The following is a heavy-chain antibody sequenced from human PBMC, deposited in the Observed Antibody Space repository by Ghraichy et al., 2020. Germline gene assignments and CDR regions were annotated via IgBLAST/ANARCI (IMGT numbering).Heavy chain of an antibody. V-gene: IGHV4-39*01. CDR1: GGSISSSSYY. J-gene: IGHJ4*02. D-gene: IGHD4-23*01. CDR3: ARIPHYGGNDYYFDY. CDR2: IYYSGST. Sequence: SETLSLTCTVSGGSISSSSYYWGWIRQPPGKGLEWIGSIYYSGSTYYNPSLKCRVTISVDTSKNQFSLKLSSVTAADTAVYYCARIPHYGGNDYYFDYWGQGTLVTVSS.